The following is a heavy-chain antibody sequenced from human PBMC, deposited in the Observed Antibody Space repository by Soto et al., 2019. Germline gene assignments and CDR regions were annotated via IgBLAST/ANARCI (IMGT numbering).Heavy chain of an antibody. J-gene: IGHJ3*02. Sequence: SVKCSCKASGGTFSSYAISWVRQAPGQGLEWMGGIIPIFGTANYAQKFQGRVTITADKSTSTAYMELSSLRSEDTAVYYCARDRQWLSDAFDIWGQGTMVTVSS. V-gene: IGHV1-69*06. CDR2: IIPIFGTA. D-gene: IGHD6-19*01. CDR3: ARDRQWLSDAFDI. CDR1: GGTFSSYA.